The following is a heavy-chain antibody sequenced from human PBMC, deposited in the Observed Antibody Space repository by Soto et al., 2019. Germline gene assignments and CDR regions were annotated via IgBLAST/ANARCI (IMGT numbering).Heavy chain of an antibody. CDR3: TRGYGDYVRDY. J-gene: IGHJ4*02. CDR1: GFTFSGSA. CDR2: IRSKSNSYAT. D-gene: IGHD4-17*01. V-gene: IGHV3-73*01. Sequence: EVQLVESGGGLVQPGGSLKLSCAVSGFTFSGSAMHWVRQASGKGLEWVGRIRSKSNSYATAYAASVKGRFTISRDDSKYTAYLQMNSLKTEETAVYYCTRGYGDYVRDYWGQGTLVTVSS.